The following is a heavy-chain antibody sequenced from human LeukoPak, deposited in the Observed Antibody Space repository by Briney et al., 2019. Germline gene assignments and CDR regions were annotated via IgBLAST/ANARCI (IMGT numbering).Heavy chain of an antibody. CDR1: GGSISSYY. D-gene: IGHD3-22*01. V-gene: IGHV4-59*01. CDR2: IYYSGST. Sequence: SETLSLTCTVSGGSISSYYWSWIRQPPGKGLEWIGYIYYSGSTNYNPSLKSRVTISVDTSKDQFSLKLSSVTAADTAVYYCARDYDSSGYDAFDIWGQGTMVTVSS. J-gene: IGHJ3*02. CDR3: ARDYDSSGYDAFDI.